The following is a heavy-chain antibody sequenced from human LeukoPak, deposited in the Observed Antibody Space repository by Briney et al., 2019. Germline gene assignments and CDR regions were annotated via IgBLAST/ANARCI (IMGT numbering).Heavy chain of an antibody. J-gene: IGHJ4*02. CDR1: GYTFTGYY. V-gene: IGHV1-2*02. Sequence: PGASVKVSCKASGYTFTGYYMHWVRQAPGQGLEWMGWINPNSGGTNYAQKFQGRVTMTRDTSISTAYMELSSLRSEDTAVYYCARYIYDSSGYLNFDYWGQGTLVTVSS. CDR2: INPNSGGT. CDR3: ARYIYDSSGYLNFDY. D-gene: IGHD3-22*01.